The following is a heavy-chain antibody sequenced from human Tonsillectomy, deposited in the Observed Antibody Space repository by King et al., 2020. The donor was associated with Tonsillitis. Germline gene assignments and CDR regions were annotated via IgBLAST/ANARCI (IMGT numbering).Heavy chain of an antibody. D-gene: IGHD3-10*01. CDR1: GGSFNSYA. V-gene: IGHV1-69*09. CDR3: ARNDQVIDFGETSTHHHPDMDV. J-gene: IGHJ6*02. CDR2: FIPILDRA. Sequence: QLVQSGAEVNKPGSSVKVSCQASGGSFNSYAISWVRQAPGQGLEWMGRFIPILDRANYAQRFQGRFTITADQSTSTAYMALSSLRSEDTAVYDCARNDQVIDFGETSTHHHPDMDVWGQGTTVTVSS.